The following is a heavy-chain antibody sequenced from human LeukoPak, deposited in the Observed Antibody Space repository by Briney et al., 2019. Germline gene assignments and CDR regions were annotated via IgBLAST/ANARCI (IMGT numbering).Heavy chain of an antibody. CDR2: IYPGDSDT. J-gene: IGHJ5*02. Sequence: GESLKISCKGSGYSFTSYWIGWVRQMPGKGLEWMGIIYPGDSDTRYSPSFQGQVTISADKSTSTAYLQWSSLKASDTAMYYCARQRKTYYYGSGSYTSNWFDPWGQGTLVTVSS. CDR3: ARQRKTYYYGSGSYTSNWFDP. V-gene: IGHV5-51*01. CDR1: GYSFTSYW. D-gene: IGHD3-10*01.